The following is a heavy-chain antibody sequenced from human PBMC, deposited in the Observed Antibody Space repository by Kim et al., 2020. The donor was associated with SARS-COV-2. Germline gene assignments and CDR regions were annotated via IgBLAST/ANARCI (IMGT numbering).Heavy chain of an antibody. Sequence: SGPTLVNPTQTLTLTCTFSGFSLSTYGVGVGWIRQPPGKALDWLAVIFWDDDKRYSPSLKSRLTITKDTSKNQVVLTMTNIDPVDTATYYCAHKRPRGGENYFDYWGQGTLVTVSS. CDR2: IFWDDDK. D-gene: IGHD3-10*01. V-gene: IGHV2-5*02. CDR1: GFSLSTYGVG. J-gene: IGHJ4*02. CDR3: AHKRPRGGENYFDY.